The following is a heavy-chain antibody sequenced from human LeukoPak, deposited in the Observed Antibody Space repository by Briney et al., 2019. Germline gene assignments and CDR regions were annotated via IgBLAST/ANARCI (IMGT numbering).Heavy chain of an antibody. CDR3: ARDRTYYDFWSGYYGLSLPHGTDV. CDR2: IYYSGST. V-gene: IGHV4-31*03. CDR1: GGSISSGGYY. Sequence: SETLSLTCTVSGGSISSGGYYWSWIRQHPGKGLEWIGYIYYSGSTYYNPSLKSRVTISVDTSKNQFSLKLSSVTAADTAVYYCARDRTYYDFWSGYYGLSLPHGTDVWGQGTTVTVSS. J-gene: IGHJ6*02. D-gene: IGHD3-3*01.